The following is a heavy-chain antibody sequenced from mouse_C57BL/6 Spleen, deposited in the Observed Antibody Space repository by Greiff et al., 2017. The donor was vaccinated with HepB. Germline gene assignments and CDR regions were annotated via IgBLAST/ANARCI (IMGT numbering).Heavy chain of an antibody. CDR2: NYPGDGDT. V-gene: IGHV1-82*01. CDR1: GYAFSSSW. Sequence: VQLQQSGPELVKPGASVKISCKASGYAFSSSWMNWVKQRPGKGLEWIGRNYPGDGDTNYNGKFKGKATLTADKSSSTAYMQLSSLTSEDSAVYFCARSRGNWYFDVWGTGTTVTVSS. CDR3: ARSRGNWYFDV. J-gene: IGHJ1*03.